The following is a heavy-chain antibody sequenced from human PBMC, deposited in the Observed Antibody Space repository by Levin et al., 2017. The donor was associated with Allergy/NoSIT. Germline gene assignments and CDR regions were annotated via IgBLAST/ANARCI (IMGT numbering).Heavy chain of an antibody. J-gene: IGHJ4*02. CDR2: IYHSGST. Sequence: PSETLSLTCAVSGGSISSSNWWSWVRQPPGKGLEWIGEIYHSGSTNYNPSLKSRVTISVDKSKNQFSLKLSSVTAADTAVYYCARWVAARAGGEDFDYWGQGTLVTVSS. V-gene: IGHV4-4*02. CDR1: GGSISSSNW. CDR3: ARWVAARAGGEDFDY. D-gene: IGHD6-6*01.